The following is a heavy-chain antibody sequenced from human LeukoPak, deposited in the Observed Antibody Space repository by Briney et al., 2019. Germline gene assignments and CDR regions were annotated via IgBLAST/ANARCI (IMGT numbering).Heavy chain of an antibody. CDR1: GYTFTDYY. CDR3: ARVLGSGYYALHY. J-gene: IGHJ4*02. V-gene: IGHV1-2*02. CDR2: INPNNGGT. D-gene: IGHD5-12*01. Sequence: ASVKVSFKASGYTFTDYYIHWVRQAPGQGLEWMGWINPNNGGTDYAQKFQGRVTVTRDTSITTAYMELSRLRSDDTAVYYCARVLGSGYYALHYWGQGTLVSVSS.